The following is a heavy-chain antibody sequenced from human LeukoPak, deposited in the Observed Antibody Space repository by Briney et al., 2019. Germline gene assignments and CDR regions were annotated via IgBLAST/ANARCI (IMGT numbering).Heavy chain of an antibody. Sequence: PSETLSLTCTVSGGSTSRNNYHWAWIRQPPGKGLEWIGSIYYSGSTYYNPSLKSRVTISVDTSKNQFSLRLSSVTAADTAVYYCARVAPPNPYWGQGTLVTVSS. J-gene: IGHJ4*02. V-gene: IGHV4-39*07. CDR1: GGSTSRNNYH. CDR3: ARVAPPNPY. CDR2: IYYSGST.